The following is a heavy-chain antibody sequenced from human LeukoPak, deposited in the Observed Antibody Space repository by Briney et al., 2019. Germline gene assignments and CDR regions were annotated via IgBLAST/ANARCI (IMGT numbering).Heavy chain of an antibody. Sequence: PGGFLRLSCAASGFTFSAYEMDWVRQAPGKGLEWVAYMSSGGGTVYYAESVRGRFTISRDNAKNSLYLQMNSLRTEDTAIYYCVQEFIPESCGFDAFDVRGQGTMVTVSS. CDR2: MSSGGGTV. V-gene: IGHV3-48*03. J-gene: IGHJ3*01. CDR3: VQEFIPESCGFDAFDV. D-gene: IGHD3-22*01. CDR1: GFTFSAYE.